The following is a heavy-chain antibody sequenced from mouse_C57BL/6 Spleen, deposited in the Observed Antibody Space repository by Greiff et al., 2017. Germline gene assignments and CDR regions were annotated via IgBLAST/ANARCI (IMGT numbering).Heavy chain of an antibody. CDR2: IDPSDSYT. CDR1: GYTFTSYW. CDR3: AMGDGSSYHYYYAMDY. D-gene: IGHD1-1*01. Sequence: QVQLQQPGAELVMPGASVKLSCKASGYTFTSYWMHWVKQRPGQGLEWIGEIDPSDSYTNYNQKFKGKSTLTVDKSSSTAYMQLSSLTSEDSAVYYCAMGDGSSYHYYYAMDYWGQGTSVTVSS. V-gene: IGHV1-69*01. J-gene: IGHJ4*01.